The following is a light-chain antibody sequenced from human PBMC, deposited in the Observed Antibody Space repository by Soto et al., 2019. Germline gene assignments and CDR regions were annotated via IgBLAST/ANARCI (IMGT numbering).Light chain of an antibody. Sequence: EIVLTQSPATLSLSPGERASLSCRASQGVGSSLAWYQQKPGQAPKLLIYDVSNRATGIPARFSGSGSGTDFTLTISSVEPEDFAGYYCQGRSGWDPLTFGGGTKVEI. V-gene: IGKV3-11*01. CDR1: QGVGSS. J-gene: IGKJ4*01. CDR3: QGRSGWDPLT. CDR2: DVS.